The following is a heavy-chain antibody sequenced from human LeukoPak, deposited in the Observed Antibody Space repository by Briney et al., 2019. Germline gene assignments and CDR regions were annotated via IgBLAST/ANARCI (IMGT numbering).Heavy chain of an antibody. Sequence: GGSLRLSCAASGFNFSSYVMHWVRQAPGKRLEWVGFIRYDASNKYYSDSVKGRFTISRDNSKSTLYLQMNSLRAEDTAVYYCAKDRNFYDSSGYYYGDYWGQGTLVTVSS. CDR1: GFNFSSYV. J-gene: IGHJ4*02. CDR2: IRYDASNK. D-gene: IGHD3-22*01. V-gene: IGHV3-30*02. CDR3: AKDRNFYDSSGYYYGDY.